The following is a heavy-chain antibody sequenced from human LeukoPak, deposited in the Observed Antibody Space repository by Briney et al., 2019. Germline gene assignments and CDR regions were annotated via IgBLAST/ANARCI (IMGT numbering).Heavy chain of an antibody. Sequence: PGGSLRLSCAASGFTFSSSAMSWVRQAPGKGLEWVANIKQDGSEKYYVDSVKGRFTISRDNAKNSLYLQMNSLRAEDTAVYYCARYGGSGSYYPYCFDYWGQGTLVTVSS. V-gene: IGHV3-7*03. CDR2: IKQDGSEK. J-gene: IGHJ4*02. CDR3: ARYGGSGSYYPYCFDY. CDR1: GFTFSSSA. D-gene: IGHD3-10*01.